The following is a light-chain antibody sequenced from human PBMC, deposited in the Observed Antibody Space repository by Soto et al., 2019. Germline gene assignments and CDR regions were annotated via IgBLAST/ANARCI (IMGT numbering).Light chain of an antibody. CDR1: QSVTSNY. CDR2: GAS. Sequence: EIVLTHSQGTLSLSPWEKATLSCWASQSVTSNYLAWYQQNPGQAPRLLVYGASIRATGVPDRFSGSGSGADFTLTISRLEPEDFAVYYCQQYGSSTWSFGQGTKVDIK. J-gene: IGKJ1*01. V-gene: IGKV3-20*01. CDR3: QQYGSSTWS.